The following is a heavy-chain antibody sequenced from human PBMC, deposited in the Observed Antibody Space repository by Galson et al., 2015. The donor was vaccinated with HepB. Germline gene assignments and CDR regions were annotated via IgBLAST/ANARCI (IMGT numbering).Heavy chain of an antibody. CDR3: GSGSSLRLPDY. V-gene: IGHV1-3*01. D-gene: IGHD6-13*01. CDR1: GYTFPTYA. CDR2: INAGNGNT. J-gene: IGHJ4*02. Sequence: SVKVSCKASGYTFPTYAMHWVRQAPGQRLEWMGWINAGNGNTKYSQKFQGRVTITRDTSASTAYMELSSLRSEDTAVYYCGSGSSLRLPDYWGQGTLVTVSS.